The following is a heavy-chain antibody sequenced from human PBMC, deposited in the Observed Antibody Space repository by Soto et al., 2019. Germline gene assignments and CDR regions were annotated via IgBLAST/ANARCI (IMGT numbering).Heavy chain of an antibody. CDR1: GGSVSSGDYY. V-gene: IGHV4-61*08. CDR3: ARARITMVREVIKYNMDV. CDR2: IYNSGST. Sequence: PSETLSLTCTVSGGSVSSGDYYWSWIRRPPGKGLEWIGYIYNSGSTHSNPSLQSRVTISVDTSKNQFSLKLSSVTAADTGIYYCARARITMVREVIKYNMDVWGQGTTVTVSS. J-gene: IGHJ6*02. D-gene: IGHD3-10*01.